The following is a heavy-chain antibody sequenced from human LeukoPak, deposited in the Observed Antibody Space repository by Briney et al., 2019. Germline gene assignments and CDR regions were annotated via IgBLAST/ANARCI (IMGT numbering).Heavy chain of an antibody. Sequence: SVKVSCKASGGTFSSYAISWVRQAPGQGLEWMGGIIPIFGTANYAQKFQGRVTITADESTSTAYMELSSLRSEDTAVYYCAREGIAAAAHFDYWGQGTLVTVSS. CDR3: AREGIAAAAHFDY. CDR2: IIPIFGTA. V-gene: IGHV1-69*13. CDR1: GGTFSSYA. D-gene: IGHD6-13*01. J-gene: IGHJ4*02.